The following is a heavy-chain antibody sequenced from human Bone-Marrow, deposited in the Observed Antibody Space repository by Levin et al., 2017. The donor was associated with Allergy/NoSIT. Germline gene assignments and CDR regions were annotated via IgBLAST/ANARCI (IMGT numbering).Heavy chain of an antibody. J-gene: IGHJ4*02. D-gene: IGHD6-19*01. V-gene: IGHV3-11*01. CDR2: ISNTGNTI. Sequence: PGGSLRLSCAASEFIFSDYYMSWIRQAPGKGLEWISYISNTGNTIYYADSVKGRFTISRDNAENSLSLQMNSLGAEDTAVYFCARWGHRSGWFYDIWGQGALVTVSS. CDR1: EFIFSDYY. CDR3: ARWGHRSGWFYDI.